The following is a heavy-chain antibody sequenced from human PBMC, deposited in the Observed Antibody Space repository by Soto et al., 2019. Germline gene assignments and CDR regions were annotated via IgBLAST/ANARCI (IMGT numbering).Heavy chain of an antibody. D-gene: IGHD2-15*01. V-gene: IGHV1-46*01. Sequence: ASVKVSCKASGYTFTSYSMHWVRQAPGQGLEWMGIINPSSGRTSYAQNFQGRVTMTSDTSTSIVYMEMSRLKSEDTAVYYCARDHNFGFILYAMDVWGQGTTVTVSS. J-gene: IGHJ6*02. CDR2: INPSSGRT. CDR1: GYTFTSYS. CDR3: ARDHNFGFILYAMDV.